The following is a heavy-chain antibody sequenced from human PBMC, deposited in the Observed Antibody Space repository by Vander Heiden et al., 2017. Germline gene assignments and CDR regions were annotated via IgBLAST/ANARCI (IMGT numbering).Heavy chain of an antibody. CDR2: IWYDGSRK. CDR3: ARHYDSGYWDS. Sequence: LRLSCAASGPTFGSHGMHWGRQAPGKGLEWVALIWYDGSRKYYADSVKGRFTISRDNSKNTLFLQMDSLRAEETAVYYCARHYDSGYWDSWGQGTLVTVSS. D-gene: IGHD3-10*01. J-gene: IGHJ4*02. V-gene: IGHV3-33*01. CDR1: GPTFGSHG.